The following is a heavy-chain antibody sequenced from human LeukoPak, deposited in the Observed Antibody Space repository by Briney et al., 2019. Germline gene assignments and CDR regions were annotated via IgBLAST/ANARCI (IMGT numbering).Heavy chain of an antibody. D-gene: IGHD3-16*01. V-gene: IGHV3-30*10. CDR2: ISSDTSNK. CDR3: ARLAAASPGY. CDR1: GCPFIAYA. J-gene: IGHJ4*02. Sequence: GGSLRLSCATSGCPFIAYALHWVRQAPGKGLEWVAVISSDTSNKYYMDSVKGRFTISRDNSKNTLYLQMDSLRPEDTAVYYCARLAAASPGYWGQGTLVTVSS.